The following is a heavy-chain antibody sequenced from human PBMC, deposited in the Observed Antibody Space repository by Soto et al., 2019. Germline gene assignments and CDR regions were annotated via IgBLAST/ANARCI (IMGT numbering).Heavy chain of an antibody. D-gene: IGHD2-2*02. Sequence: SETLSLTCTVSGGSISSGGYYWSWIRQHPGKGLEWIGYIYYSGSTYYNPSLRSRVTISVDTSKNQFSLKLSSVTAADTAVYYCARAPVPAAIAFDYWGQGTLVTVSS. J-gene: IGHJ4*02. CDR2: IYYSGST. CDR1: GGSISSGGYY. V-gene: IGHV4-31*03. CDR3: ARAPVPAAIAFDY.